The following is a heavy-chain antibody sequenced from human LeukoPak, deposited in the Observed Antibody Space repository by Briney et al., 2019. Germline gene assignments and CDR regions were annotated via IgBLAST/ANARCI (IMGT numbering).Heavy chain of an antibody. J-gene: IGHJ5*02. V-gene: IGHV3-74*01. Sequence: PGGSLRLSCAASAFTFSSYWMHWVRQAPGKGLVWVSRINSDGSSTSYAASVKGRFTISRDNAKNTLYLQMNSLRAEELAVYYCAREDYYGLGSYYSWGQGNLVTVSS. CDR2: INSDGSST. D-gene: IGHD3-10*01. CDR1: AFTFSSYW. CDR3: AREDYYGLGSYYS.